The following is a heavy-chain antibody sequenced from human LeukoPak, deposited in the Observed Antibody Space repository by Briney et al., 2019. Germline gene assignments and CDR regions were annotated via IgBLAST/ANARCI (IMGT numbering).Heavy chain of an antibody. Sequence: PGESLRLSCAAAAFSFSTCAMHWVRQPPGQGLEWVSTISSNGGMTFYSHSVKGRFSISRDNSKSILYLQMSSLRGEDTAVYYCAGDSAVEPRNGFHIWVQGTMATVSS. J-gene: IGHJ3*02. CDR2: ISSNGGMT. CDR1: AFSFSTCA. V-gene: IGHV3-23*01. CDR3: AGDSAVEPRNGFHI. D-gene: IGHD1-1*01.